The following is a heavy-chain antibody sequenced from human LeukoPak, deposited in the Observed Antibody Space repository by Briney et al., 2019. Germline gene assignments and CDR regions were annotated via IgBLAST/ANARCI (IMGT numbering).Heavy chain of an antibody. J-gene: IGHJ4*02. CDR1: GGSISSYY. CDR3: ARLRWLQLIDY. CDR2: IYYCGST. Sequence: SETLSLTCTVSGGSISSYYWSWIRQPPGKGLEWISYIYYCGSTNYNPSLKSRVTISVDTSKNQFSLKLSSVTAADTAVYYCARLRWLQLIDYWGQGTLVTVSS. V-gene: IGHV4-59*01. D-gene: IGHD5-24*01.